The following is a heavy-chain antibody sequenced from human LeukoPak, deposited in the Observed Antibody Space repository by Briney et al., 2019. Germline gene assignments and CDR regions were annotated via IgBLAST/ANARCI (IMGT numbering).Heavy chain of an antibody. CDR3: ASAGGDYGDYFDY. CDR2: FSCSGGST. J-gene: IGHJ4*02. CDR1: GFTFSTYG. Sequence: PGETLTLSCTASGFTFSTYGYSWVRHAQGQGLGLVSTFSCSGGSTYYADAVKGRFTISRDNSKHTVYLQMNSLRAEDTAVYYCASAGGDYGDYFDYWGQGTLVSVSS. V-gene: IGHV3-23*01. D-gene: IGHD4-17*01.